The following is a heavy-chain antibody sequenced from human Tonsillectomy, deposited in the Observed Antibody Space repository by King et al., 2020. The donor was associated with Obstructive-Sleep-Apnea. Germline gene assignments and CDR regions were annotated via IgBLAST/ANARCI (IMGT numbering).Heavy chain of an antibody. D-gene: IGHD2-21*02. CDR2: TYYRSKWST. V-gene: IGHV6-1*01. Sequence: VQLQQSGPGLVKPSQTLSLTCAISGDSFSSNVAAWNWIRQSPSRGLEWLTRTYYRSKWSTDYAPSVRGRITVSPDTSKYQFSLHLNSVTAEDTDVYFCTRSPSPYYGGDGYYLDYWGHGTLVTVSS. CDR3: TRSPSPYYGGDGYYLDY. J-gene: IGHJ4*01. CDR1: GDSFSSNVAA.